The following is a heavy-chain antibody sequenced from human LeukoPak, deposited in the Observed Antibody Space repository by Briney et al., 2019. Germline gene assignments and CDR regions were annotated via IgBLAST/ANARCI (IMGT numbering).Heavy chain of an antibody. V-gene: IGHV1-2*06. J-gene: IGHJ5*02. CDR3: GRGIQSFDP. Sequence: ASVKVSCKASGYTFTGYYMHWVRQAPGQGLEWMGRINPKSGDTNYARKFQDRVTMTRDTSMSTAYMEISRLRYDDTAVYYCGRGIQSFDPWGQGTLVTVSS. CDR2: INPKSGDT. CDR1: GYTFTGYY.